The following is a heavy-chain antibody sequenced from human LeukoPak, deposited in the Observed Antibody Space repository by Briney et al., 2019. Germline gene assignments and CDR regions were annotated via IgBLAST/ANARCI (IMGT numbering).Heavy chain of an antibody. CDR2: IIQSGST. J-gene: IGHJ4*02. D-gene: IGHD6-13*01. CDR1: GGSFSGYY. V-gene: IGHV4-34*12. Sequence: PSETLSLTCEVYGGSFSGYYWSWIRQPPGKGLEWIGEIIQSGSTNYNPSLKSRLTISVDTSRNQFSLKLSSVTAADTAVYSCARDLTATAAFDCWGQGTLVTVSS. CDR3: ARDLTATAAFDC.